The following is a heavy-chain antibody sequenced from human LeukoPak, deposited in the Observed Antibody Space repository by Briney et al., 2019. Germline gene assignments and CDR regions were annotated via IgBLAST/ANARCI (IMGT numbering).Heavy chain of an antibody. J-gene: IGHJ4*02. CDR3: ARENHVPAAIRSYYFDY. D-gene: IGHD2-2*02. Sequence: QAGGSLRLSCAASGFTFSSYSMNWVRQAPGKGLEWVSSISSSSSYIYYADSVKGRFTISRDNAKNSLYLQMNSLRAEDTAVYYCARENHVPAAIRSYYFDYWGQGTLVTVSS. CDR2: ISSSSSYI. CDR1: GFTFSSYS. V-gene: IGHV3-21*01.